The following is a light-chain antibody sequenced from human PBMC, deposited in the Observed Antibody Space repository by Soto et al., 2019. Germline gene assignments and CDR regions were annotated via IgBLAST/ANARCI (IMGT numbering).Light chain of an antibody. CDR3: SSYTSSSTLKGV. J-gene: IGLJ2*01. CDR1: SSDVGGYNY. V-gene: IGLV2-14*01. Sequence: QSALTQPASVSGSLGQSITISCTGTSSDVGGYNYVSWYEQHPGKAPKLMIYDVSNRPSGVPNRFSGSKSGNTASLTIPGLQAEEEADYYCSSYTSSSTLKGVFGGGTKLTVL. CDR2: DVS.